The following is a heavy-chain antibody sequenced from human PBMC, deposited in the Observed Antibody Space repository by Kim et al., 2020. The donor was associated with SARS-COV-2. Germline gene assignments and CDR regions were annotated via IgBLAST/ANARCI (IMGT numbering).Heavy chain of an antibody. D-gene: IGHD3-3*01. V-gene: IGHV4-4*07. CDR1: GGSISSYY. J-gene: IGHJ4*02. Sequence: SETLSLTCTVSGGSISSYYWSWIQQPAGKGLEWIGRIYTSGSTNYNPSLKSRVTMSVDTSKNQFSLKLSSVTAADTAVYYCAREASIDFWSGYYFGYFDYWGQGTLVTVSS. CDR3: AREASIDFWSGYYFGYFDY. CDR2: IYTSGST.